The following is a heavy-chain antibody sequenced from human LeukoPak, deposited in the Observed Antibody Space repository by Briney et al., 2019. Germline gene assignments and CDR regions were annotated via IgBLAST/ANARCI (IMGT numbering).Heavy chain of an antibody. CDR3: ATRSSTLAAARCFDD. V-gene: IGHV4-34*01. CDR1: GESFSAYF. CDR2: IDHRGSS. J-gene: IGHJ4*03. D-gene: IGHD6-6*01. Sequence: SETLSLTCAVHGESFSAYFWSWIRHVPGKGLEWIGEIDHRGSSNYNPPLKSRATISVDTSKNHFSLRLTSVSAADTAVYYCATRSSTLAAARCFDDWGQGTVVTVSS.